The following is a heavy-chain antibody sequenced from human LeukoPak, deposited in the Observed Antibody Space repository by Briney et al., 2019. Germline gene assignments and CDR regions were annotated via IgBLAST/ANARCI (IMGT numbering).Heavy chain of an antibody. D-gene: IGHD1-26*01. CDR2: INAGNGNT. CDR1: GYTFTSYA. J-gene: IGHJ4*02. CDR3: ARARGSPWELVTFDY. Sequence: ASVKVSCKASGYTFTSYAMHWVRQAPGQRLEWMGWINAGNGNTKYSQKFQGRVTITRDTSASTAYMELSSLRSEDTAVYYCARARGSPWELVTFDYWGQGTLVTVSS. V-gene: IGHV1-3*01.